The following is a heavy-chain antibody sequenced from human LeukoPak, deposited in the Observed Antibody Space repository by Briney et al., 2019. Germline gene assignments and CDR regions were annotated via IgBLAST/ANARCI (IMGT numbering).Heavy chain of an antibody. Sequence: SETLSLTCTVSAGSIASYYWSWIRQPPGNGLEWIWYIYYSGSTNYTHSLKSRVTISVDTSKNQFSLKLSSVTAADTAVYYCARGRLGWYVDAFDIWGQGAMVTVSS. CDR1: AGSIASYY. CDR3: ARGRLGWYVDAFDI. J-gene: IGHJ3*02. CDR2: IYYSGST. D-gene: IGHD6-19*01. V-gene: IGHV4-59*01.